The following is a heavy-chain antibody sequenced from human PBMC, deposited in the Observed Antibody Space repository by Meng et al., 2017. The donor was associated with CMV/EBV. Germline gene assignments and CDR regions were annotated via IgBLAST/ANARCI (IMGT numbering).Heavy chain of an antibody. J-gene: IGHJ6*02. D-gene: IGHD3-3*01. CDR2: INHSGST. CDR1: GGSFSGYY. V-gene: IGHV4-34*01. CDR3: ARGTGRSITIFGVVTHYYYGMDV. Sequence: SETLSLTCAVYGGSFSGYYWSWIRQPPGKGLEWIGEINHSGSTNYNPSLKSRVTISVDTSKNQFSLKLSSVTAADTAVYYCARGTGRSITIFGVVTHYYYGMDVWGQGTTVTSP.